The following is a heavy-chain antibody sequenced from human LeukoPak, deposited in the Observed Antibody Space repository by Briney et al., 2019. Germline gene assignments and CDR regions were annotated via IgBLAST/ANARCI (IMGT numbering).Heavy chain of an antibody. D-gene: IGHD6-13*01. CDR1: GFTFSSYG. CDR2: IRYVGSNK. CDR3: AKPIAAAGSDAFDI. J-gene: IGHJ3*02. V-gene: IGHV3-30*02. Sequence: GGSLRLSCAASGFTFSSYGMHWVRQAPGKGLEWVAFIRYVGSNKYYADSVKGRFTISRDNSKNTLYLQMNSLRAEGTAVYYCAKPIAAAGSDAFDIWGQGTMVTVSS.